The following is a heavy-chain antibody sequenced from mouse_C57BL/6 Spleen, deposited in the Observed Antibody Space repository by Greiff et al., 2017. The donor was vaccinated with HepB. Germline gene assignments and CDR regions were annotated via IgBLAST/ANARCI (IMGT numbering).Heavy chain of an antibody. CDR3: TRAYDYDGYFDV. J-gene: IGHJ1*03. V-gene: IGHV5-6*01. Sequence: EVQLVESGGDLVKPGGSLKLSCAASGFTFSSYGMSWVRQTPDKRLEWVATISSGGSYTYYPDSVKGRFTISRDNAKNTLYLQMSSLKSEDTAMYYCTRAYDYDGYFDVWGTGTTVTVSS. D-gene: IGHD2-4*01. CDR2: ISSGGSYT. CDR1: GFTFSSYG.